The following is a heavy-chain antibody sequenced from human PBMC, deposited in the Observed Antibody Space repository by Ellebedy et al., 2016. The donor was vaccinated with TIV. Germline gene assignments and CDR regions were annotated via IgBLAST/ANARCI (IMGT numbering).Heavy chain of an antibody. CDR3: ARHCSSTSCEDY. J-gene: IGHJ4*02. Sequence: GGSLRLXXTASGFTFGTYSMNWVRQAPGKGLEWVSFIDISSSTIYYADSVKGRFTLSRDNGKNSIYLQMNSLRAEDTAVYYCARHCSSTSCEDYWGQGTLVTVSS. CDR2: IDISSSTI. V-gene: IGHV3-48*01. CDR1: GFTFGTYS. D-gene: IGHD2-2*01.